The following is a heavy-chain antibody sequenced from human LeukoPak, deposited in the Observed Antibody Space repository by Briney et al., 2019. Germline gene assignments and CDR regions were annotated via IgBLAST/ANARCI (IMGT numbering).Heavy chain of an antibody. V-gene: IGHV4-34*01. CDR3: ARGRELVRLSTQHPPPYGMDV. CDR2: INHSGGT. Sequence: SETLSLTCAVYGGSFSGYYWSWIRQPPGKGLEWIGEINHSGGTNYNPSLKSRVTISVDTSKNQFSLKLGSVTAADTAVYYCARGRELVRLSTQHPPPYGMDVWGQGTTVTVSS. J-gene: IGHJ6*02. CDR1: GGSFSGYY. D-gene: IGHD6-6*01.